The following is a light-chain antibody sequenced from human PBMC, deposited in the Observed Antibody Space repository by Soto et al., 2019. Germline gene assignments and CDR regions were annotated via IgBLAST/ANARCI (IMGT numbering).Light chain of an antibody. J-gene: IGKJ1*01. CDR1: QSVLFSSSNTNH. CDR2: WAS. V-gene: IGKV4-1*01. CDR3: QQYYNNPWT. Sequence: DIVLTQSPDSLAVSLGERATINCRSSQSVLFSSSNTNHLAWYQLKPGQPPKLLIYWASTRESGVPDRFSGSESGTACTPPLRTLQAEDVAVYNCQQYYNNPWTFGQGTKV.